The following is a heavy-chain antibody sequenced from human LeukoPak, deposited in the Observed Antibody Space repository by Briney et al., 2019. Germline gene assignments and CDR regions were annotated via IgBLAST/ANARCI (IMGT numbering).Heavy chain of an antibody. CDR2: IYSGGST. CDR1: GFTVSSNY. CDR3: VRGVPRRGSGSRH. V-gene: IGHV3-53*01. D-gene: IGHD3-10*01. J-gene: IGHJ4*02. Sequence: GGSLRLSCAASGFTVSSNYMSWVRQAPGKGLEWVSVIYSGGSTYYADSVKGRFTISRDNSKNTLYLQINSLRAEDTAVYYCVRGVPRRGSGSRHWGQGTLVTVSS.